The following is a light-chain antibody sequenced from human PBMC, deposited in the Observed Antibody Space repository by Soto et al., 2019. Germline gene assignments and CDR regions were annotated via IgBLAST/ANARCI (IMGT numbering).Light chain of an antibody. CDR1: SSDTAGYNY. CDR3: FSYTSSGTYV. V-gene: IGLV2-14*01. J-gene: IGLJ1*01. Sequence: QSVLTQPASVSGSPGQSITISCTGTSSDTAGYNYVSWYQQHPGKAPKLMIYEVSNRPSGVSNRFSGSKSGNTASLTISGLQAEDETDYYCFSYTSSGTYVFGTGTKLTVL. CDR2: EVS.